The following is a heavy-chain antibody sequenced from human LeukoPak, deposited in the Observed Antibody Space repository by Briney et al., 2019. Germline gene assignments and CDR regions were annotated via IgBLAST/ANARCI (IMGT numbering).Heavy chain of an antibody. CDR2: ISPSGGIT. V-gene: IGHV3-23*01. D-gene: IGHD3-16*01. J-gene: IGHJ1*01. CDR1: GFTFSSHG. Sequence: PGGSLRLSCAASGFTFSSHGMNWVRQAPGKGLEWVSGISPSGGITYYTGSVKGRFTISRDNSKNTQSLQMNSLRAEDTAVYYCAKDDDWGRYKHWGQGTLVTVSS. CDR3: AKDDDWGRYKH.